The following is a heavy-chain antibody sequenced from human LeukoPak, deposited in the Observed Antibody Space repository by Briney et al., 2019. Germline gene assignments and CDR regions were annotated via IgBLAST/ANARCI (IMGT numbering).Heavy chain of an antibody. D-gene: IGHD4-11*01. CDR3: AIPGATATTGFLGWFGP. J-gene: IGHJ5*02. Sequence: SETLSLTCTVSGGSISSGGYYWSWIRQHPGKGLEWIGYIYYSGSTYYNPSLKSRVTISVDTSKNQFSLKLSSVTAADTAVYYCAIPGATATTGFLGWFGPWGQGTLVTVSS. CDR1: GGSISSGGYY. CDR2: IYYSGST. V-gene: IGHV4-31*03.